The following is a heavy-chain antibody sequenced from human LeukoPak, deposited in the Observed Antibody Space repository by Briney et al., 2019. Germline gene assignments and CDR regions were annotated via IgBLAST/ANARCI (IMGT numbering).Heavy chain of an antibody. CDR2: IYYSGST. CDR1: GGSISSYY. J-gene: IGHJ4*02. D-gene: IGHD6-13*01. V-gene: IGHV4-59*01. Sequence: NASETLSLTCTVSGGSISSYYWSWIRQPPGKGLEWIGYIYYSGSTNYNPSLKSRVTISVDTSKNQFSLKLSSVTAADTAVYYCARGIAAAGTRNGGFFDYWGQGTLVTVSS. CDR3: ARGIAAAGTRNGGFFDY.